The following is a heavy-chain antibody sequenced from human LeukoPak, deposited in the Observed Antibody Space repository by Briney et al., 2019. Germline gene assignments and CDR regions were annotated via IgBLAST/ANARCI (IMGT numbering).Heavy chain of an antibody. CDR2: NSSSGSTI. CDR1: GFTFSDYY. V-gene: IGHV3-11*01. CDR3: ARDTPNIGESAWFDP. D-gene: IGHD3-10*01. Sequence: GSLRLSCAASGFTFSDYYMRWIRQGPGKGLEVVSYNSSSGSTIYYADTVKGRFTISRDNAKNSLYLQMNSLRAEDTALYYCARDTPNIGESAWFDPWGQGTLVTVSS. J-gene: IGHJ5*02.